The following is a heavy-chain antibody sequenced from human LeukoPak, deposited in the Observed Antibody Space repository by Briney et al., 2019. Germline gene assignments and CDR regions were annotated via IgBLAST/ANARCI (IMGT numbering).Heavy chain of an antibody. J-gene: IGHJ6*03. CDR1: GGSFSDYF. V-gene: IGHV4-34*01. Sequence: SETLSLTCAVFGGSFSDYFWSWIRQAPGKGLEWIGEITHSGSTNYSPSLKSRVTISVDTSKNQFSLKLSSVTAADTAVYYCAGKTYSSSHKFYYYYYMDVWGKGTTVTVSS. CDR3: AGKTYSSSHKFYYYYYMDV. D-gene: IGHD6-6*01. CDR2: ITHSGST.